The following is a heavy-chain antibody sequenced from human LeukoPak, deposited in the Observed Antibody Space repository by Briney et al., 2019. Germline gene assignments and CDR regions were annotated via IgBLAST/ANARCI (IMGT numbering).Heavy chain of an antibody. CDR2: IRYDGSNK. Sequence: GGSLRLSWAASGFTFSRYGMHWVRQPPGRGLEWVAFIRYDGSNKHYADSVKGRFTISRDNSKHTLFLQMNSVRAEDTALYYCARYGNAFDYWGQGTLVTISS. V-gene: IGHV3-30*02. D-gene: IGHD2-15*01. CDR1: GFTFSRYG. CDR3: ARYGNAFDY. J-gene: IGHJ4*02.